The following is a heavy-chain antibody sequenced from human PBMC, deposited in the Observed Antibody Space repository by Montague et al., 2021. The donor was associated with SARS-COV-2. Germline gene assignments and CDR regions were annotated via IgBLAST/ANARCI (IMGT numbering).Heavy chain of an antibody. D-gene: IGHD6-19*01. CDR3: ARDRRGMAMAGRAYYYYYMDV. Sequence: TLSLTCSVSGASISSANDYWTWIRQPAGKGLEWIGHISTSGSSSYNPSLKSRVTIILDTSKQQFSLELTSVTAADTAVDYCARDRRGMAMAGRAYYYYYMDVWGKGTTVTVTS. J-gene: IGHJ6*03. CDR2: ISTSGSS. V-gene: IGHV4-61*09. CDR1: GASISSANDY.